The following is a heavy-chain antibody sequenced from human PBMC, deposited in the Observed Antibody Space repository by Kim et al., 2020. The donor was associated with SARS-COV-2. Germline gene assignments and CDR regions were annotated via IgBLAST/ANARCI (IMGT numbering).Heavy chain of an antibody. J-gene: IGHJ6*03. CDR2: IWLDGSNR. Sequence: GGSLRLSCAASGFTFSSYGMHWVRLAPGKGLEWVAVIWLDGSNRYFADSVKGRFTISRDNSKNTLYLQTNSLRTEDTAVYYCGRGRGSYNYYMDVWGKGT. CDR3: GRGRGSYNYYMDV. V-gene: IGHV3-33*01. CDR1: GFTFSSYG. D-gene: IGHD3-10*01.